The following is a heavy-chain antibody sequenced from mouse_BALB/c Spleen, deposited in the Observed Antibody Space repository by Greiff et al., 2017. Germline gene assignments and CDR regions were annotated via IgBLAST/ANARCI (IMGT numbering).Heavy chain of an antibody. Sequence: QVQLQQSGPGLVQPSQSLSITCTVSGFSLTSYGVHWVRQPPGKGLEWLGVIWAGGSTNYNSALMSRLSISKDNSKSQVFLKMNSLQTDDTAMYYCARDQGGDYDGFYAMDYWGQGTSVTVSS. CDR1: GFSLTSYG. CDR3: ARDQGGDYDGFYAMDY. CDR2: IWAGGST. J-gene: IGHJ4*01. V-gene: IGHV2-9*02. D-gene: IGHD2-4*01.